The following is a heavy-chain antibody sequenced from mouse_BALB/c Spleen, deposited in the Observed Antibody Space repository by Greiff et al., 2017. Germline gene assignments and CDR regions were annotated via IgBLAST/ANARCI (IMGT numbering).Heavy chain of an antibody. CDR2: IWSGGST. J-gene: IGHJ2*01. Sequence: VQLVESGPGLVQPSQSLSITCTVSGFSLTSYGVHWVRQSPGKGLEWLGVIWSGGSTDYNAAFISRLSISKDNSKSQVFFKMNSLQANDTAIYYCARRGGTGRGYYFDYWGQGTTLTVSS. D-gene: IGHD3-3*01. CDR3: ARRGGTGRGYYFDY. CDR1: GFSLTSYG. V-gene: IGHV2-2*02.